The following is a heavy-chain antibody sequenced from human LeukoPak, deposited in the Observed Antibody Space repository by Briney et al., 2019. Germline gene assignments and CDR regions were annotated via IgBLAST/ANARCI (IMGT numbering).Heavy chain of an antibody. Sequence: GSSVKVSCKASGYTFTGYYMHWVRQAPGQGLEWMGWINPNSGGTNYAQKFQGRVTMTRDTSISTAYMELSRLRSDDTAVYYCARGEYVLRFLEWLPAPWGQGTLVTVSS. D-gene: IGHD3-3*01. CDR2: INPNSGGT. CDR3: ARGEYVLRFLEWLPAP. J-gene: IGHJ5*02. CDR1: GYTFTGYY. V-gene: IGHV1-2*02.